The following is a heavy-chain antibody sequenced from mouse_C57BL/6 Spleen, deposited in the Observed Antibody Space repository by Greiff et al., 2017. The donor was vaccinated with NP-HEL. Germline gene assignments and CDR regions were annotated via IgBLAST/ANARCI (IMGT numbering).Heavy chain of an antibody. D-gene: IGHD3-3*01. CDR2: IDPSDSYT. J-gene: IGHJ2*01. V-gene: IGHV1-50*01. CDR3: ARKRANDY. Sequence: QVQLKQPGAELVKPGASVKLSCKASGYTFTSYWMQWVKQRPGQGLEWIGEIDPSDSYTNYNQKFKGKATLTVDTSSSTAYMQLSSLTSEDSAVYYCARKRANDYWGQGTTLTVSS. CDR1: GYTFTSYW.